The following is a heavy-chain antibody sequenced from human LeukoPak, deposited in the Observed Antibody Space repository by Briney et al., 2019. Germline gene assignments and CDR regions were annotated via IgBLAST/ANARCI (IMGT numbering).Heavy chain of an antibody. CDR1: GGTFSSYA. Sequence: GASVKVSCKASGGTFSSYAISWLRQAPGQGLEWMGGIIPIFGTANYAQKFQGRVTITADESTSTAYMELSSLRSEDTAVYYCARELEKLLWFGESDDAFDIWGQGTMVTVSS. CDR3: ARELEKLLWFGESDDAFDI. V-gene: IGHV1-69*01. J-gene: IGHJ3*02. D-gene: IGHD3-10*01. CDR2: IIPIFGTA.